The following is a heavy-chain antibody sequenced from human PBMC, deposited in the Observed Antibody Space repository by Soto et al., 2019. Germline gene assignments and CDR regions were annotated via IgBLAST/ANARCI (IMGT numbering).Heavy chain of an antibody. D-gene: IGHD3-3*01. CDR2: ISGSGGST. CDR3: AKFPSFYYFDY. J-gene: IGHJ4*02. Sequence: VGSLRLSCAASGFTFSRYAMSWVRQAPGKGLEWVSAISGSGGSTYYADSVKGRFTISRDNSKNTLYLQMNSLRAEDTAVYYCAKFPSFYYFDYWGQGTLVTVSS. V-gene: IGHV3-23*01. CDR1: GFTFSRYA.